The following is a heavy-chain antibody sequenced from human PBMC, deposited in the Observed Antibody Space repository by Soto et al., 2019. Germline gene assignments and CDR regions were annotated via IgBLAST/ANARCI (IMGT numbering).Heavy chain of an antibody. CDR3: ARDRDITATYGYAKFAP. D-gene: IGHD5-12*01. J-gene: IGHJ5*02. Sequence: QVQLVQSGGEVKKPGASVKVSCKASGYTFINYGISWVRQAPGQGLEWMGWISSYSGNTKYAQKLQGRVTMTTDTFTTTVYMELRSLRSDDTAVYYCARDRDITATYGYAKFAPWGQGTLVTVSS. CDR2: ISSYSGNT. CDR1: GYTFINYG. V-gene: IGHV1-18*01.